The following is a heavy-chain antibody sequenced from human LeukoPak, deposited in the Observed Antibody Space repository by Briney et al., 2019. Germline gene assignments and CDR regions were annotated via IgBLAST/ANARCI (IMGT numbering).Heavy chain of an antibody. CDR1: GFTFSSYA. CDR3: PRNTGSYPPNYFDY. J-gene: IGHJ4*02. V-gene: IGHV3-64*01. Sequence: GGSLRLSCAASGFTFSSYAMHWVRQAPGKGLEYVSAISSNGGSTYYANSVKGRFTISRDNSKNTLYLQMGSLRAEDMAVYYCPRNTGSYPPNYFDYWGQGTLVTVSS. CDR2: ISSNGGST. D-gene: IGHD3-16*02.